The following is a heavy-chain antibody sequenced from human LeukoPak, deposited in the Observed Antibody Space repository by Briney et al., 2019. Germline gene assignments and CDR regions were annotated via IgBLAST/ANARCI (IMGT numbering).Heavy chain of an antibody. J-gene: IGHJ4*02. V-gene: IGHV4-38-2*01. CDR1: GYSVSGAYY. CDR2: MYHSGNS. Sequence: PSETLSLTCSVSGYSVSGAYYWGWIRQPPGKGLEWIGTMYHSGNSYYNPSLQSRVTISVDTSKNQFSLKLISVTAADTAVYYCARFATGGLYYFDYWGQGTLVTVSS. CDR3: ARFATGGLYYFDY. D-gene: IGHD6-19*01.